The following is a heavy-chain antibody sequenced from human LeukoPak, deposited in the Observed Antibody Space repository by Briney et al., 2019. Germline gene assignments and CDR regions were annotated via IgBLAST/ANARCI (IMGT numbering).Heavy chain of an antibody. CDR3: ARASSSWDYFAY. CDR1: RDSVSSNTAG. V-gene: IGHV6-1*01. CDR2: TYYRSKWYN. Sequence: SQTLSLTCVISRDSVSSNTAGWMWIRQSPSRGLEWLGRTYYRSKWYNDYAVSVKSRININPDTSKNQFSMHLNSVTPEDTAVYYCARASSSWDYFAYWGQGTLVTVSS. J-gene: IGHJ4*02. D-gene: IGHD6-13*01.